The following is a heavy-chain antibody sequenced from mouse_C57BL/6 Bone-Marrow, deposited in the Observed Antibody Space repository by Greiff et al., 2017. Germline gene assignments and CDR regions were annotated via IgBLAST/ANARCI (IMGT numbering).Heavy chain of an antibody. CDR3: AMIYDDYYAFAY. Sequence: EVKLMESGGGLVQPGESLKLSCESNEYEFPSHDMSWVRKTPEKRLELVAAINSDGGSTYYPATMAGRFIISRDNSKMTLYLQMSSLRSEDTSLYYCAMIYDDYYAFAYWGQGTLVTVSA. D-gene: IGHD2-3*01. V-gene: IGHV5-2*01. CDR1: EYEFPSHD. J-gene: IGHJ3*01. CDR2: INSDGGST.